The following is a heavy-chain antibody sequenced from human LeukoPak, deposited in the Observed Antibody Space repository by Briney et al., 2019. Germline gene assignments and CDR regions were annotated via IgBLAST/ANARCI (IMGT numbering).Heavy chain of an antibody. V-gene: IGHV3-7*01. J-gene: IGHJ4*02. CDR1: GFTFSSYW. D-gene: IGHD5-18*01. CDR2: IKQDGSEK. CDR3: AREGYSYLVYYFDY. Sequence: PGGSLRLSCAASGFTFSSYWMSWVRQAPGKGLEWVANIKQDGSEKYYVGSVKGRFTISRDNAKNSLYLQMNSLRAEDTAVYYCAREGYSYLVYYFDYWGLGTLVTVSS.